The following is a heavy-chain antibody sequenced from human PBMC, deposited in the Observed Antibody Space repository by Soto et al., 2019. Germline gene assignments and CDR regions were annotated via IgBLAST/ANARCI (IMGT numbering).Heavy chain of an antibody. V-gene: IGHV1-69*13. D-gene: IGHD3-22*01. Sequence: ASVKVSCKASGGTFSSYAISWVRQAPGQGLEWMGGIIPIFGTANYAQKFQGRVTITADESTSTAYMELSSLRSEDTAVYYCASNYYDSSSRDYWGQGTLVTVSS. CDR1: GGTFSSYA. J-gene: IGHJ4*02. CDR3: ASNYYDSSSRDY. CDR2: IIPIFGTA.